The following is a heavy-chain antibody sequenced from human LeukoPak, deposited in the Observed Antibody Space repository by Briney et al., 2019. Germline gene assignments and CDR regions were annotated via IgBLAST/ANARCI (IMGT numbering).Heavy chain of an antibody. CDR2: INAGNGNT. CDR3: ARGSITMVRGVINGLGY. Sequence: ASVKVSCKASGYTFTSYAMHWVRQAPGQRLEWMRGINAGNGNTKYSQKFQGRVTITRDASARTAYRELSSLRSEDTAVYYCARGSITMVRGVINGLGYWGQGTLVTVSS. D-gene: IGHD3-10*01. J-gene: IGHJ4*02. CDR1: GYTFTSYA. V-gene: IGHV1-3*01.